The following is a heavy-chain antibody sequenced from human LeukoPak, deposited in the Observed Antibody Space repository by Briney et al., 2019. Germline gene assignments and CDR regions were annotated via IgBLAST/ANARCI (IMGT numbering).Heavy chain of an antibody. CDR1: GFTFSSYS. CDR3: ASVTFDY. V-gene: IGHV3-21*01. CDR2: VSSGGSYM. Sequence: GGSLRLSCVASGFTFSSYSMNWVRQAPGKGLEWVSSVSSGGSYMYYADSVKGRFTISRDNAKNSLYLQMNSLRAEDTAVYYCASVTFDYWGHGTLVTVSS. J-gene: IGHJ4*01.